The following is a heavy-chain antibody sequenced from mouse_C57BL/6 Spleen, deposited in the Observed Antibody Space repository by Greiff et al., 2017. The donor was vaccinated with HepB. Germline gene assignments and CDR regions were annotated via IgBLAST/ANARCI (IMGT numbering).Heavy chain of an antibody. D-gene: IGHD2-1*01. V-gene: IGHV14-3*01. CDR2: IDPANGNT. CDR1: GFNIKNTY. J-gene: IGHJ1*03. CDR3: ARDHYGNYSWYFDV. Sequence: LVESVAELVRPGASVKLSCTASGFNIKNTYMHWVKQRPEQGLEWIGRIDPANGNTKYAPKFQGKATITADTSSNTAYLQLSSLTSEDTAIYYCARDHYGNYSWYFDVWGTGTTVTVSS.